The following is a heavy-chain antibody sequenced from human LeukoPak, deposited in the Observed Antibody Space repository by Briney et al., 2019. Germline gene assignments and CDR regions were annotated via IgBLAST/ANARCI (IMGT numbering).Heavy chain of an antibody. CDR3: ARSIRFLEWSFHFDY. J-gene: IGHJ4*02. D-gene: IGHD3-3*01. CDR2: IYYSGST. Sequence: TASETLSLTCTVSGGSISSYYWSWIRQPPGKGLEWIGYIYYSGSTNYNPSLKSRVTISVDTSKNQFSLKLSSVTAADTAVYYCARSIRFLEWSFHFDYWGQGTLVTVSS. CDR1: GGSISSYY. V-gene: IGHV4-59*01.